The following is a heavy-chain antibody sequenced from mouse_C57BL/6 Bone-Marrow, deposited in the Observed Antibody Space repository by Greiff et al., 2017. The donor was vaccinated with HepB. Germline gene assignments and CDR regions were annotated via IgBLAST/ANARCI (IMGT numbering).Heavy chain of an antibody. CDR1: GYAFSSSW. J-gene: IGHJ3*01. D-gene: IGHD4-1*01. CDR2: IYPGDGDT. CDR3: ARLGTGTAWFAY. Sequence: QVQLKQPGAELVRPGTSVKLSCKASGYAFSSSWMNWVKQRPGKGLEWIGRIYPGDGDTNYNGKFKGKATLTADKSSSTAYMQLSSLTSEDSAVYFCARLGTGTAWFAYWGQGTLVTVSA. V-gene: IGHV1-82*01.